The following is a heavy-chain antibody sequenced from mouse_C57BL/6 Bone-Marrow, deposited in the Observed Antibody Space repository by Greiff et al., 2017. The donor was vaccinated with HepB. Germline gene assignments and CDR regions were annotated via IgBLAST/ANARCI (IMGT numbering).Heavy chain of an antibody. Sequence: VQLQQSGPGLVQPSQSLSITCTVSGFSLTSYGVHWVRQSPGKGLEWLGVIWSGGSTDYNAAFISRLSISKDNSKSQGFLKMNSLQADDTAIYYCARNWGSYYGSAIDVWGTGTTVTVTS. CDR3: ARNWGSYYGSAIDV. V-gene: IGHV2-2*01. J-gene: IGHJ1*03. D-gene: IGHD1-1*01. CDR2: IWSGGST. CDR1: GFSLTSYG.